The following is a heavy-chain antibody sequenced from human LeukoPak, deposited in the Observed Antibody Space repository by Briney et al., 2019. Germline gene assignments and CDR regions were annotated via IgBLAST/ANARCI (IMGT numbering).Heavy chain of an antibody. CDR2: ISGSGGST. CDR1: GFTFRDA. Sequence: GGSLRLSCAASGFTFRDAWMTWVRQAPGKGLEWVSVISGSGGSTNYADSVNGRFTISRDNSKNMLHLQMSSLRAEDTAVYYCTTLSDAIEAAGTRNYWGQGTLVTVSS. J-gene: IGHJ4*02. V-gene: IGHV3-23*01. D-gene: IGHD6-13*01. CDR3: TTLSDAIEAAGTRNY.